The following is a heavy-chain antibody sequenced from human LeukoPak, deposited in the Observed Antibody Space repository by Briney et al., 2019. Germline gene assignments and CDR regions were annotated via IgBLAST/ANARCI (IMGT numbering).Heavy chain of an antibody. V-gene: IGHV3-21*01. CDR1: GFTFSVYG. Sequence: GGSLRLSCAASGFTFSVYGMSWVRQAPGKGLEWVSSISSSSSYIYYADSVKGRFTISRDNAKNSLYLQMNSLRAEDTAVYYCARDLYDSSGYSQVGYWGQGTLVTVSS. CDR3: ARDLYDSSGYSQVGY. D-gene: IGHD3-22*01. CDR2: ISSSSSYI. J-gene: IGHJ4*02.